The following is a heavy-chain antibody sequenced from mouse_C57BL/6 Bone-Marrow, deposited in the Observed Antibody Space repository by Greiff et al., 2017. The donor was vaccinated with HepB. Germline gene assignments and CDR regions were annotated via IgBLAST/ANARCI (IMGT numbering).Heavy chain of an antibody. J-gene: IGHJ2*01. CDR1: GYTFTDYE. D-gene: IGHD1-1*02. CDR2: IDPETGGT. Sequence: QVHVKQSGAELVRPGASVTLSCKASGYTFTDYEMHWVKQTPVHGLEWIGAIDPETGGTAYNQKFKGKAILTADKSSSTAYMELRSLTSEDSAVYYCTRPYYGTVPDYWGQGTTLTVSS. V-gene: IGHV1-15*01. CDR3: TRPYYGTVPDY.